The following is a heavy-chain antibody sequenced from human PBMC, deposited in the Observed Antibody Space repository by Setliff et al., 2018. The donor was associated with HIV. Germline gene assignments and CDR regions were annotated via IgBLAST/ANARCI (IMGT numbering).Heavy chain of an antibody. Sequence: ASVKVSCKASGYTFINYGISWVRQAPGQGLEWMGRINPKTGDTDYAQNFQGRVTLTTDTSINTAYMELHRLTSDDTAVYFCARGRVRAAAVTGLDWFDFWGQGSLVTVSS. CDR1: GYTFINYG. V-gene: IGHV1-2*06. CDR3: ARGRVRAAAVTGLDWFDF. J-gene: IGHJ5*01. D-gene: IGHD6-13*01. CDR2: INPKTGDT.